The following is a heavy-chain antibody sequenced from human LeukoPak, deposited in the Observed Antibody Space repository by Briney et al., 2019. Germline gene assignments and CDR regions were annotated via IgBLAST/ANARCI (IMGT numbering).Heavy chain of an antibody. V-gene: IGHV3-9*01. Sequence: GGSLRLSCAASGFTFDDYAMHWVRQAPGKGLEWVSGFSWNSGSIGYADSVKGRFTISRDNAKNSLYLQMNSLRAEDTALYYCAKDLDETHYYGMDVWGQGTTVTVSS. CDR2: FSWNSGSI. CDR3: AKDLDETHYYGMDV. J-gene: IGHJ6*02. CDR1: GFTFDDYA. D-gene: IGHD2-2*03.